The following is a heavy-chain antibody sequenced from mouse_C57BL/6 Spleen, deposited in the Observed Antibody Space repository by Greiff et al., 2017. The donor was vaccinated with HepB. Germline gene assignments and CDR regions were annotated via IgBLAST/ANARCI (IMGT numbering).Heavy chain of an antibody. J-gene: IGHJ2*01. CDR3: TRVGYDYDVGYYFDY. V-gene: IGHV5-9-1*02. Sequence: EVKLMESGEGLVKPGGSLKLSCAASGFTFSSYAMSWVRQTPEKRLEWVAYISSGGDYIYYADTVKGRFTISRDNARNTLYLQMSSLKSEDTAMYYCTRVGYDYDVGYYFDYWGQGTTLTVSS. CDR2: ISSGGDYI. D-gene: IGHD2-4*01. CDR1: GFTFSSYA.